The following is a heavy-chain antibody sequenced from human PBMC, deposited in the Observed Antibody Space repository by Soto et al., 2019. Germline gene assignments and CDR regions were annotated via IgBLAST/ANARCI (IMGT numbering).Heavy chain of an antibody. CDR1: GGTFSSYG. CDR2: ISAYNGNT. Sequence: ASVKVSCKASGGTFSSYGISWVRQAPGQGLEWMGWISAYNGNTNYAQKLQGRVTMTTDTSTSTAYMELRSLRSDDTAVYYCAKDFYIVFTWEDYFDSWGLGTLVTV. J-gene: IGHJ4*02. V-gene: IGHV1-18*01. CDR3: AKDFYIVFTWEDYFDS. D-gene: IGHD2-15*01.